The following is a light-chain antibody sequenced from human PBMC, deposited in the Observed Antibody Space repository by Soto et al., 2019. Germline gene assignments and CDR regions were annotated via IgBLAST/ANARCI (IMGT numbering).Light chain of an antibody. CDR3: QWYGDSPT. Sequence: EIVLTQSPGTLSLSPGERATLSCRASQSVSSSNLAWHQQKPGQAPRLLIYSASSRATGIPDRFSGSGSGTDFILTISRLEPEDFAVYYCQWYGDSPTFGHGTKVEIK. CDR1: QSVSSSN. J-gene: IGKJ1*01. V-gene: IGKV3-20*01. CDR2: SAS.